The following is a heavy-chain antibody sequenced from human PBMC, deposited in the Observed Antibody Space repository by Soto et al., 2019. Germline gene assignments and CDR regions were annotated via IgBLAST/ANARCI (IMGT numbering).Heavy chain of an antibody. Sequence: QVQLVESGGGVVQPGRSLRLSCAASGFTFSSYGMHWVRQAPGKGLEWVAVIWYDGSNKYYADSVKGRFTISRDNSKNTLYXXXNSLRAEDTAVYYCASFYDYGDYFDYWGQGTLVTVSS. CDR1: GFTFSSYG. CDR3: ASFYDYGDYFDY. CDR2: IWYDGSNK. J-gene: IGHJ4*02. D-gene: IGHD4-17*01. V-gene: IGHV3-33*01.